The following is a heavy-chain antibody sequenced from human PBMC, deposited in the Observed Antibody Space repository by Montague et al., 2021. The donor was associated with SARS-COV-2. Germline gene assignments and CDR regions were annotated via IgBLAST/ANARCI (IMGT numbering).Heavy chain of an antibody. CDR1: GFSYTIHY. J-gene: IGHJ4*02. Sequence: SLRLSCAASGFSYTIHYMSWVRQAPGKGLQWIAKIIREGTGTYYXDSVRGRFIVSRDNAKKSMTLEMHSLTVDDTAVYYCVREVWWSFDLWGQGAPVTVSS. V-gene: IGHV3-7*03. CDR3: VREVWWSFDL. D-gene: IGHD2-8*02. CDR2: IIREGTGT.